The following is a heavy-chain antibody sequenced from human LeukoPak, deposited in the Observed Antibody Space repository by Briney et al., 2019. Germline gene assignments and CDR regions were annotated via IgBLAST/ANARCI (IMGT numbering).Heavy chain of an antibody. Sequence: SETLSLTYTVSGGSISSYYWSWIRKPPGKGLEWIGYIYYSGSTNYNPSLKSRVTISVDTSKNQFSLKLSSVTAADTAVYYCARDRQAYYYGMDVWGQGTTVTVSS. CDR1: GGSISSYY. J-gene: IGHJ6*02. CDR3: ARDRQAYYYGMDV. V-gene: IGHV4-59*01. CDR2: IYYSGST.